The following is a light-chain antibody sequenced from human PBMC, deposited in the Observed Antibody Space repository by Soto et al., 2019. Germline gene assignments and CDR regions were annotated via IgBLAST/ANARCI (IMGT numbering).Light chain of an antibody. CDR1: QSLRSY. J-gene: IGKJ2*01. CDR3: QQSYRTPQYT. CDR2: AAS. V-gene: IGKV1-39*01. Sequence: DIQMTQSPSSLSASVGDRVTITCRASQSLRSYLNWYQQKPGQAPPLLIYAASSLQSGVPSSFSGSGSGTDFTLTISSLQPEDFASYYCQQSYRTPQYTFGQGTKLEIK.